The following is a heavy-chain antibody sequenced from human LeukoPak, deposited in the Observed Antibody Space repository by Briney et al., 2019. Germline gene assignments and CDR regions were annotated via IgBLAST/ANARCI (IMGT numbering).Heavy chain of an antibody. D-gene: IGHD3-10*01. CDR1: GDSVSNNIAT. CDR2: TYYRSRWGN. V-gene: IGHV6-1*01. J-gene: IGHJ4*02. CDR3: VRDSDDYYWALDF. Sequence: SQTLSLTCAIYGDSVSNNIATWNWVRQSPSRGLEWLGRTYYRSRWGNDYAISVKSRITINPDTSRNQFSPQLNSVTPEDTAVYYCVRDSDDYYWALDFWGQGTPVTVSS.